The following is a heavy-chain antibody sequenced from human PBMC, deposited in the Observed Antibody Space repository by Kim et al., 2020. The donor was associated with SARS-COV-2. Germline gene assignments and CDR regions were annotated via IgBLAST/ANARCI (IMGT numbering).Heavy chain of an antibody. J-gene: IGHJ4*02. D-gene: IGHD6-13*01. V-gene: IGHV4-39*01. CDR3: ARQRVAAAGGDY. Sequence: SHAPSPKSRVPISVATSKNQFSRKLSSVTAADTAVYYCARQRVAAAGGDYWGQGTLVTVSS.